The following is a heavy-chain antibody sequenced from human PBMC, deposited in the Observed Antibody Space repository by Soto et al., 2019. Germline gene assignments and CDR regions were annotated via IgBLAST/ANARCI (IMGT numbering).Heavy chain of an antibody. D-gene: IGHD3-9*01. CDR3: ARYFRRGLVVPTKSGFDP. V-gene: IGHV3-23*01. CDR1: GFPFNTYA. J-gene: IGHJ5*02. Sequence: PVGSLRLSCEASGFPFNTYAITWFRQLPGKEQEWVSTTSIVGNTDFAEYVRGRFSVSRDNSKNTLYQQMTNLRAEDAAIYFCARYFRRGLVVPTKSGFDPWGKGNRVTVGS. CDR2: TSIVGNT.